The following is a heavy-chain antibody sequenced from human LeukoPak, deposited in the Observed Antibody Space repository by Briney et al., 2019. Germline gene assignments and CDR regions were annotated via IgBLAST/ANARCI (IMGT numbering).Heavy chain of an antibody. CDR1: GGSISSGGYY. J-gene: IGHJ4*02. D-gene: IGHD3-22*01. CDR3: ARETWDYDSSGHLDY. V-gene: IGHV4-61*08. Sequence: SETLSLTCTVSGGSISSGGYYWSWIRQHPGKGLEWIGYIYYSGSTNYNPSLKRRVTISVDTSKNQFSLKLSSVTAADTAVYYCARETWDYDSSGHLDYWGQGTLVTVSS. CDR2: IYYSGST.